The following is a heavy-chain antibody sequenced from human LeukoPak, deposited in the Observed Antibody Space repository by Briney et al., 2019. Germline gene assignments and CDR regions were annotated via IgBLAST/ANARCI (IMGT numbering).Heavy chain of an antibody. CDR2: INHSGST. V-gene: IGHV4-34*01. CDR1: GGSFSGYY. J-gene: IGHJ4*02. D-gene: IGHD1-14*01. CDR3: ARLTRNYLDY. Sequence: SETLSLTCAVYGGSFSGYYWSWIRQPPGKGLEWIGEINHSGSTNYNPSLKSRVTISVDTSKNQFSLKLSSVTAADTAVYYCARLTRNYLDYWGQGTLVTVSS.